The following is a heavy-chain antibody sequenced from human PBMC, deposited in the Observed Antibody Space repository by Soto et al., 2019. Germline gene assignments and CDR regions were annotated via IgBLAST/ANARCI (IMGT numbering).Heavy chain of an antibody. CDR1: DSSISSGCYY. CDR3: ARQDRVVAEGRWFDP. D-gene: IGHD2-15*01. CDR2: IYYSGTT. V-gene: IGHV4-39*07. Sequence: SATLRLTFSVSDSSISSGCYYWSWLRPNPGKGLEWLGSIYYSGTTYYNPSLKSRLTISVDKSKNQSSLNLSSVTAADTAVYYCARQDRVVAEGRWFDPWGQGTRVNVSA. J-gene: IGHJ5*02.